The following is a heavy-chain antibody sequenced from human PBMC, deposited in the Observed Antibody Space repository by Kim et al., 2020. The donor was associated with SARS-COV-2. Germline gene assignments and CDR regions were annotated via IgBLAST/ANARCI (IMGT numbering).Heavy chain of an antibody. CDR2: K. Sequence: KYYVDSVKGRFTSSRDNAKNSVYLQMNTLRDEDTAVYYCASALGATTGSWGQGTLVTVSS. V-gene: IGHV3-7*01. CDR3: ASALGATTGS. J-gene: IGHJ5*02. D-gene: IGHD1-26*01.